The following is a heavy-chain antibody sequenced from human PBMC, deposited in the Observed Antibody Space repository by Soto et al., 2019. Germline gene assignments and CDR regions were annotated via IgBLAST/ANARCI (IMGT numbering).Heavy chain of an antibody. D-gene: IGHD3-22*01. Sequence: WGSLRLSCAASGFTFISSGIRCVRHSPFKWREWVGVIWYDGSNKYYADSVKGRFTISRDNSKNTLYLQMSSLRAEDTAIYYCARDFVSYYYDSSGYSQGYYYGMDVWGQGTTVTVSS. V-gene: IGHV3-33*08. J-gene: IGHJ6*02. CDR1: GFTFISSG. CDR2: IWYDGSNK. CDR3: ARDFVSYYYDSSGYSQGYYYGMDV.